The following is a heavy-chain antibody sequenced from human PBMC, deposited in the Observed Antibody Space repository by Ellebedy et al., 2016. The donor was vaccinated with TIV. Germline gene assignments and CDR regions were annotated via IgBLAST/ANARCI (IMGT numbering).Heavy chain of an antibody. CDR3: ARDGSGYHFFDQ. V-gene: IGHV4-39*02. J-gene: IGHJ4*02. CDR2: VHYSGRT. CDR1: GGSVTTSSFY. D-gene: IGHD5-12*01. Sequence: MPSETLSLTCSVSGGSVTTSSFYLGLIRQSPGKGLEWIGSVHYSGRTYFNPSLKRRVSISTDTSKNHISLRLISVTAADTAVYFCARDGSGYHFFDQWGQGTLVTVSS.